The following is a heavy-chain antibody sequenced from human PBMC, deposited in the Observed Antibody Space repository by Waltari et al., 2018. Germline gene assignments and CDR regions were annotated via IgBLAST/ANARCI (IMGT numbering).Heavy chain of an antibody. CDR1: GYTFTGYY. Sequence: QVQLVQSGAEVKKPGASVKVSCKASGYTFTGYYMHWVRQAPGQGLEWMGRINPNSGGTNYAQKFQGRVTMTRDTSISTAYMELSRLRSDDMAVYYCARGQQLSYTEGYYYYYMDVWGKGTTVTVSS. D-gene: IGHD6-13*01. CDR3: ARGQQLSYTEGYYYYYMDV. CDR2: INPNSGGT. V-gene: IGHV1-2*06. J-gene: IGHJ6*03.